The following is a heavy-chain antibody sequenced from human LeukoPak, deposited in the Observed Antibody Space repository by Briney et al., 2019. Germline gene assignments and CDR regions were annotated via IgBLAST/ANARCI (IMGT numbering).Heavy chain of an antibody. CDR1: GYTFTGYH. CDR3: ARSARHCNNGVCFTDYYIDL. V-gene: IGHV1-2*02. CDR2: INPNSGDP. D-gene: IGHD2-8*01. J-gene: IGHJ6*03. Sequence: ASVKVSCKASGYTFTGYHMHWVRQAPGQGLEWMGWINPNSGDPDYPQKFQGRVTMTRDTSISTAYMEMSSLTSDDTAVYYCARSARHCNNGVCFTDYYIDLWGKGTTVIVSS.